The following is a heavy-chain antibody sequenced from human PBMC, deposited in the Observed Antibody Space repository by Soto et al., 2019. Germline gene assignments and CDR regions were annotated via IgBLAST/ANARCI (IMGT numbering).Heavy chain of an antibody. CDR3: AIGAGGSWILGS. V-gene: IGHV3-33*01. Sequence: QVHLVESGGGVVKPGRSLRLSCAASGFTFSSSGMHWVRQTPGKGLEWVAIICYDGTKKYYGDFVKGRFTISRDDSKNTVYFELNSLRVEDSAVYYCAIGAGGSWILGSWGQGTLVTVSS. D-gene: IGHD5-12*01. CDR1: GFTFSSSG. CDR2: ICYDGTKK. J-gene: IGHJ5*02.